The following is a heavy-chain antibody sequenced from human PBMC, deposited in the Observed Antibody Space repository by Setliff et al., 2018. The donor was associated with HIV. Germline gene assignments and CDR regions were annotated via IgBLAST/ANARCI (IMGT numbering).Heavy chain of an antibody. J-gene: IGHJ6*03. Sequence: GASVKVSCKTSGYMFIAYGMSWVRQAPGQGLEWMGRSIPILGIGNDEQAQKFKGRVTFTADKSTSTVYMELSSLRSEDTAVYYCARCGAGEWHLYMDVWGKGTAVTVSS. V-gene: IGHV1-69*04. CDR1: GYMFIAYG. CDR2: SIPILGIG. CDR3: ARCGAGEWHLYMDV. D-gene: IGHD3-16*01.